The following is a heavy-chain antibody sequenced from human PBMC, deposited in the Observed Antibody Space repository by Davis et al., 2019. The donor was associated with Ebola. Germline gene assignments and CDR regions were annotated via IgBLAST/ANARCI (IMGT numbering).Heavy chain of an antibody. CDR2: ISHDANNK. D-gene: IGHD2-8*01. V-gene: IGHV3-30*04. Sequence: PGGSLRLSCVASGFTFSSYAMNWVRQAPGKGLEWVAVISHDANNKDYADSVKGRFTISRDNSKNVLFLEMNSLRPEDTAVYYCARGVYGPFDPWGQGTLVTVSS. CDR1: GFTFSSYA. J-gene: IGHJ5*02. CDR3: ARGVYGPFDP.